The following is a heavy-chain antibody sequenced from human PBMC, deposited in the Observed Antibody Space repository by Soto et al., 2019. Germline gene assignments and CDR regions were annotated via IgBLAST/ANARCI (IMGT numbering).Heavy chain of an antibody. CDR3: ARLFRPPGFYTISAPSTAGMDV. CDR2: INHSGST. Sequence: SETLSLTCAVYGGSFSGYYWSWIRQPPGKGLEWIGEINHSGSTNYNPSLKSRVTISVDTSKNQFSLKLSSVTAADTAVYYCARLFRPPGFYTISAPSTAGMDVWGQGTTVTVSS. CDR1: GGSFSGYY. D-gene: IGHD3-3*01. J-gene: IGHJ6*02. V-gene: IGHV4-34*01.